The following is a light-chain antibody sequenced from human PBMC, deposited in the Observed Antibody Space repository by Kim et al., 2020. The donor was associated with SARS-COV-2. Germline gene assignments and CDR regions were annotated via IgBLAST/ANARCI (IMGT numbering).Light chain of an antibody. J-gene: IGLJ3*02. CDR1: KLGDKY. CDR3: QAWDGSTEV. CDR2: QDS. Sequence: SYELTQPPSVSVSPGQTASITCSGDKLGDKYACWYQQKPGQSPVLVIYQDSKRPSGIHERFPGSNSGNTATLTISGTQAMDEADDYCQAWDGSTEVFGGG. V-gene: IGLV3-1*01.